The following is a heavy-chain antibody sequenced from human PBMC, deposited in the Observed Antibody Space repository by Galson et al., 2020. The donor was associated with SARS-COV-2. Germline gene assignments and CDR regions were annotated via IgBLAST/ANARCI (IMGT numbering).Heavy chain of an antibody. J-gene: IGHJ4*02. Sequence: SETLSLTCAVYGESFSGYYWSWIRQPPGKGLEWIGEINHSGSTNYNPSLKSRVSISVDTSKNQFSLKLNSVTAADTAVYYCARGNRDITMIVVVITAVSYYFDGWCQGTLVTVAS. CDR2: INHSGST. CDR1: GESFSGYY. D-gene: IGHD3-22*01. CDR3: ARGNRDITMIVVVITAVSYYFDG. V-gene: IGHV4-34*01.